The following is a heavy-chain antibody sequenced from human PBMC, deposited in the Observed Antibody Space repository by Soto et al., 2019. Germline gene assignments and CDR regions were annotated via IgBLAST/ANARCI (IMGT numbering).Heavy chain of an antibody. J-gene: IGHJ6*02. CDR3: AADVWGSGKSYYYYYYGMDV. CDR1: GFTFTSSA. V-gene: IGHV1-58*01. CDR2: IVVGSGNT. D-gene: IGHD3-16*01. Sequence: GASVKVSCKASGFTFTSSAVQWVRQARGQRLEWIGWIVVGSGNTNYAQKFQERVTITRDMSTSTAYMELSSLRSEDTAVYYCAADVWGSGKSYYYYYYGMDVWGQGTTVTVSS.